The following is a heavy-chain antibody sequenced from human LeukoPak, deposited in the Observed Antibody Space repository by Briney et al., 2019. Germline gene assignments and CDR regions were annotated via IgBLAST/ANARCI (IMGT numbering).Heavy chain of an antibody. J-gene: IGHJ4*02. D-gene: IGHD3-3*01. CDR3: ATDRGWRTSGYYLYYFEY. V-gene: IGHV3-7*01. CDR2: INQDGSER. Sequence: GSLILSCAASGFILSSYWMSWVRQAPGKGLEWVANINQDGSERYYVDSVKGRFTISRDNTMNSLYLQMSSLRAEDTAVYYCATDRGWRTSGYYLYYFEYWGQGTLVTYSS. CDR1: GFILSSYW.